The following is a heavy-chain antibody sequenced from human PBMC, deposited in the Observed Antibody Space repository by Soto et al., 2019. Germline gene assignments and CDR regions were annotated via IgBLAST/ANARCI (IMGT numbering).Heavy chain of an antibody. CDR2: ISIRGDYR. D-gene: IGHD4-17*01. CDR1: GFTFSSSG. Sequence: EGQLLQSGGGLVQPGESLRLSCAASGFTFSSSGMSWVRQAPGKGLEWVSSISIRGDYRYYADSVKGRFTISRDNSKNTLYLQMSSLTAEDTALYYCANHGGFDFWGQGKMVDVSS. CDR3: ANHGGFDF. J-gene: IGHJ3*01. V-gene: IGHV3-23*01.